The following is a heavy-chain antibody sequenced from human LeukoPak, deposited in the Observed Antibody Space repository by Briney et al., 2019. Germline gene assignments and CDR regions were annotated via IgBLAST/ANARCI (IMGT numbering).Heavy chain of an antibody. D-gene: IGHD6-13*01. CDR1: GFTLRSHW. J-gene: IGHJ5*02. CDR2: IKHDGSDN. CDR3: ARDPYSSSREPNWFDP. V-gene: IGHV3-7*01. Sequence: GGTPRLSCVVSGFTLRSHWTSWVRQAPGKGREWGANIKHDGSDNCYVDSVKGRFTISRDNAEQSLYLQMNSLRAEDTAVYYCARDPYSSSREPNWFDPWGQGTLVTVSS.